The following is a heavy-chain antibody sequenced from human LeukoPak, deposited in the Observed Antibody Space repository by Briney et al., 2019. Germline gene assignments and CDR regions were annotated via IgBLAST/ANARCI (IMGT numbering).Heavy chain of an antibody. CDR2: ISSSGSTI. CDR1: GFTFSSYE. D-gene: IGHD2-21*02. CDR3: ARECGGDCFSDY. Sequence: PGGSLRLSCAASGFTFSSYEMNWVRQAPGKGLEWVSYISSSGSTIYYADSVKGRFTISRDNAKNSLYLQMNSLRAEDTAVYYCARECGGDCFSDYWGQGTLVTVSS. J-gene: IGHJ4*02. V-gene: IGHV3-48*03.